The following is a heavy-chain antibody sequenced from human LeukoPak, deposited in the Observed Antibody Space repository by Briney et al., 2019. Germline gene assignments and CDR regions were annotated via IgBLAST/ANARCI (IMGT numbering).Heavy chain of an antibody. CDR2: ISYGGSNK. D-gene: IGHD6-13*01. CDR1: GFIFSSCA. J-gene: IGHJ4*02. V-gene: IGHV3-30-3*01. Sequence: GGSLRLSCAASGFIFSSCAMHWVRQAPGKGLEWVAVISYGGSNKYYADSVKGRFTISRDNSKNTLYLQMNSLRDEDTAVYYCAKDRSGGLQQLDYWGQGTLVTVSS. CDR3: AKDRSGGLQQLDY.